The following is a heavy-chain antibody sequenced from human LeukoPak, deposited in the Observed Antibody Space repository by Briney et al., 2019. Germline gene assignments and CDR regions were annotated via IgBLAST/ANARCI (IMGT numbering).Heavy chain of an antibody. D-gene: IGHD1-26*01. V-gene: IGHV3-21*01. CDR2: ISSSSSYI. Sequence: GGGLRLSCAASGFTCSSYSMNWVRAAPGKGREWVLSISSSSSYIYYADTVKSRCTISRDNPKHSLYLQMNSLRAEDTAVYYCASDRWEPLTVLDYWGQGTLATVSS. CDR1: GFTCSSYS. J-gene: IGHJ4*02. CDR3: ASDRWEPLTVLDY.